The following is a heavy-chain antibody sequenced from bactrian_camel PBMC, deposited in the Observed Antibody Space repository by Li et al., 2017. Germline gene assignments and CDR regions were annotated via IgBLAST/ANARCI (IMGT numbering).Heavy chain of an antibody. CDR3: AKGGRKTSITPLSAGVTF. V-gene: IGHV3S53*01. CDR2: IRSDGIL. Sequence: HVQLVESGGGSVQPGGTLRLSCVRSKSTVTISRMAWFRRTPGKEREGLAVIRSDGILAYSESVRGRFTISGDIAKNTLYLQMNNLQPEDTAMYYCAKGGRKTSITPLSAGVTFRGQGTQVTVS. CDR1: KSTVTISR. J-gene: IGHJ4*01. D-gene: IGHD1*01.